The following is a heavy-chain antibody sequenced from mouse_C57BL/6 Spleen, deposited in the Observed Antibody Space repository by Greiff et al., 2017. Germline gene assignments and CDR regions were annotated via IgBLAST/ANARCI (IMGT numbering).Heavy chain of an antibody. CDR3: TTGTVVGRGCAY. CDR2: IDPEDGDT. CDR1: GFNIKDYY. Sequence: VQLQQSGAELVRPGASVKLSCTASGFNIKDYYMHWVKQRPEQGLEWIGRIDPEDGDTESAPKFQGKATMTADTSSNTAYLQLSSLTSEDTAVYYCTTGTVVGRGCAYWGQGTLVTVSA. V-gene: IGHV14-1*01. D-gene: IGHD1-1*01. J-gene: IGHJ3*01.